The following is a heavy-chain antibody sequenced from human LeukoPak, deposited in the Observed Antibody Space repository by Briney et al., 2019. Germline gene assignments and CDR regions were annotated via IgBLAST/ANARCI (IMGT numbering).Heavy chain of an antibody. CDR3: ARGWDRITMVRGVLSFDY. V-gene: IGHV4-59*08. Sequence: SETLSLTCTVSGGSISSYYWSWIRQPPGKGLEWIGYIYYSGSTNYNPSLKSRVTISVDTSKNQFSLKLSSVTAADTAVYYCARGWDRITMVRGVLSFDYWGQGTLVTVSS. CDR1: GGSISSYY. J-gene: IGHJ4*02. D-gene: IGHD3-10*01. CDR2: IYYSGST.